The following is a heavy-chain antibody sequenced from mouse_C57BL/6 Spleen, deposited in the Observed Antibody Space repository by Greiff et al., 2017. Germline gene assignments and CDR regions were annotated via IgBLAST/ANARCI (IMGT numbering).Heavy chain of an antibody. CDR3: ASPYYYGSSYFDY. Sequence: VQLQQSGPELVKPGASVKISCKASGYAFSSSWMNWVKQRPGKGLEWIGRIYPGDGDTNYNGKFKGKATLTADKSPSTAYMQLSSLTSEDSAVYFCASPYYYGSSYFDYWGQGTTLTVSS. J-gene: IGHJ2*01. CDR1: GYAFSSSW. V-gene: IGHV1-82*01. CDR2: IYPGDGDT. D-gene: IGHD1-1*01.